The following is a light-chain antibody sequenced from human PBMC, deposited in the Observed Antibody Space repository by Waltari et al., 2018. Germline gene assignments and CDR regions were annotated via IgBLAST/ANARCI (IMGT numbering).Light chain of an antibody. CDR2: AAS. V-gene: IGKV1-39*01. CDR3: QQSYSTPRT. CDR1: QSISSY. J-gene: IGKJ1*01. Sequence: DIQMTQSPSSLSASVGDRVTITCRARQSISSYLNCYQQKQGNAPKLLIYAASSLQSGVPSRFSGIGSGKDFTLTSSSLQPEDVATYCCQQSYSTPRTFGQGTTVEIK.